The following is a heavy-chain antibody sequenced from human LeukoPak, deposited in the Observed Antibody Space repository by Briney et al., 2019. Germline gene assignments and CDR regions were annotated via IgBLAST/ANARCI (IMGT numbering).Heavy chain of an antibody. CDR3: ARVGKGRGYYFDY. V-gene: IGHV1-69*05. CDR1: GSTFSSYA. CDR2: IIPIFGTA. D-gene: IGHD1-26*01. Sequence: SVKVSCKASGSTFSSYAISWVRQAPGQGLEWMGGIIPIFGTANYAQKFQGRVTITTDESTSTAYMELSSLRSEDTAVYYCARVGKGRGYYFDYWGQGTLVTVSS. J-gene: IGHJ4*02.